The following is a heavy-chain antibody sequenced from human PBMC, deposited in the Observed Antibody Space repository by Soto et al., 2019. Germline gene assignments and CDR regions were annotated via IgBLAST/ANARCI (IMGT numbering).Heavy chain of an antibody. CDR1: GFVVTKNY. Sequence: PGGSLRLSCTASGFVVTKNYMSWDRQAPGKGPEWVSIIHAGGNSYFADSVKGRFTISRDNSKNTLNLHMNNLRVEDTAIYYCVRDFTSWGQGTLVTVSS. J-gene: IGHJ4*02. CDR2: IHAGGNS. V-gene: IGHV3-53*01. CDR3: VRDFTS.